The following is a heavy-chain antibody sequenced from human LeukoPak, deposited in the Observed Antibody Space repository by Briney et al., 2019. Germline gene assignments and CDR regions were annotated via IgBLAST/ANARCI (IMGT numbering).Heavy chain of an antibody. CDR3: ARNFHRRLYDSSGYYPY. CDR1: GFTFSSYS. D-gene: IGHD3-22*01. J-gene: IGHJ4*02. CDR2: ISSSSTTI. Sequence: GGSLRLSCAASGFTFSSYSMNWVRQALGKGLECVSYISSSSTTIYYADSVKGRFTISRDNAKNSLYPQMNSLRAEDTAVYYCARNFHRRLYDSSGYYPYWGQGTLVTVSS. V-gene: IGHV3-48*01.